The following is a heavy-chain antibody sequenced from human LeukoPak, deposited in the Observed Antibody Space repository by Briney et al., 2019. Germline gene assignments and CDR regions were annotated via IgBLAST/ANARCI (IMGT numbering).Heavy chain of an antibody. V-gene: IGHV3-33*06. J-gene: IGHJ1*01. D-gene: IGHD6-19*01. CDR1: GFTFSSYG. CDR3: AKDIAVMIIPAEYFHY. CDR2: IWYDGSNK. Sequence: GGSLRLSCAASGFTFSSYGMYWVRQAPGKGLEWVAVIWYDGSNKYYADSVKGRFTISRDNSKNTLYLQMNSLRAEDTAVYYCAKDIAVMIIPAEYFHYWGQGTLVTVSS.